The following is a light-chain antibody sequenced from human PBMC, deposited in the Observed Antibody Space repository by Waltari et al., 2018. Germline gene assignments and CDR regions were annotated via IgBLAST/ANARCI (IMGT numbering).Light chain of an antibody. J-gene: IGKJ4*01. V-gene: IGKV1-5*03. CDR1: QSISKW. CDR3: QQYNSYSLLS. CDR2: KAS. Sequence: DIQMTQSPSTLSASVGDRVILRCRASQSISKWLACYQQKPGKAPKLLIYKASTLESGVPSRFSGSGSGTEFTLTISSLQPEDFATYYCQQYNSYSLLSFGGGTKVEIK.